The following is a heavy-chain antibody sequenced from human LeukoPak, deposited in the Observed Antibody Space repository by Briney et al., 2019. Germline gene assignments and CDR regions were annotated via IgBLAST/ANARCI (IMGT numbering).Heavy chain of an antibody. Sequence: GGSLRLSCAASGFTFSTYWMHWVRQAPGKGLVWVSRIKSDGGTNYADSVKGRFTISRDNAKKTVSLQMNSLRPEDTGVYYCARAPSEIGGYYPEYFRHWGQGTLLTVSS. V-gene: IGHV3-74*01. CDR2: IKSDGGT. CDR3: ARAPSEIGGYYPEYFRH. J-gene: IGHJ1*01. D-gene: IGHD3-22*01. CDR1: GFTFSTYW.